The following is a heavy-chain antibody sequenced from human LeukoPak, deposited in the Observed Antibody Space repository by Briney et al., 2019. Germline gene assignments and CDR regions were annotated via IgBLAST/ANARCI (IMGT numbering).Heavy chain of an antibody. Sequence: ESSETLSLTCTVSGYSISSGYYWGWIRQPPGKGLEWIGSIYHSGSTYYNPSLKSRVTISVDTSKNQFSLKLSSVTAADTAVYYCARGGRRDGYIKDAFDIWGQGTMVTVSS. D-gene: IGHD5-24*01. CDR2: IYHSGST. CDR1: GYSISSGYY. J-gene: IGHJ3*02. CDR3: ARGGRRDGYIKDAFDI. V-gene: IGHV4-38-2*02.